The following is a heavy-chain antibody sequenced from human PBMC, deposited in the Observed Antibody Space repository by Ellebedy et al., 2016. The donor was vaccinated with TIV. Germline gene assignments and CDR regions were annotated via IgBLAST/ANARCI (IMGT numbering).Heavy chain of an antibody. CDR3: ARDISGSYYADY. D-gene: IGHD1-26*01. CDR2: INGDGGFT. Sequence: GESLKISCAASGFTFSTYPMTWVRQAPGKGLVWLSRINGDGGFTSHADSVKGRFTLSRDNSKNTLDLQMNSLRAEDTAVYYCARDISGSYYADYWGQGTLVTVSS. V-gene: IGHV3-23*01. CDR1: GFTFSTYP. J-gene: IGHJ4*02.